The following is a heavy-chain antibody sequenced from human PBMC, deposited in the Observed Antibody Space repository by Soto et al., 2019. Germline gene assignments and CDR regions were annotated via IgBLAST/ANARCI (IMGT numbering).Heavy chain of an antibody. CDR2: INHSGST. CDR1: GGSFSGYY. V-gene: IGHV4-34*01. D-gene: IGHD6-19*01. J-gene: IGHJ4*02. Sequence: SETLSLTCAVYGGSFSGYYWSWIRQPPGKGLEWIGEINHSGSTNYNPSLKSRVTISVDTSKNQFSLKLSSVTAADTAVYYCARSQLEFSGWYYFGYWGQGTLVTVSS. CDR3: ARSQLEFSGWYYFGY.